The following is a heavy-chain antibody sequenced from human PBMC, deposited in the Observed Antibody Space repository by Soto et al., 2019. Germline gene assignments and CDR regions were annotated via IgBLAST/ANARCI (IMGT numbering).Heavy chain of an antibody. CDR1: GGSSRNYY. Sequence: PSETLSLTCIVSGGSSRNYYWSWIRQPPGKGLEWIGYIYYSGSTNYNPSLQGRVTMTTDTSTSTAYMELRSLRSDDTAVYYCARDGGGAYSSSYYYYYYMDVWGKGTTVTVSS. D-gene: IGHD6-13*01. V-gene: IGHV4-59*01. J-gene: IGHJ6*03. CDR3: ARDGGGAYSSSYYYYYYMDV. CDR2: IYYSGST.